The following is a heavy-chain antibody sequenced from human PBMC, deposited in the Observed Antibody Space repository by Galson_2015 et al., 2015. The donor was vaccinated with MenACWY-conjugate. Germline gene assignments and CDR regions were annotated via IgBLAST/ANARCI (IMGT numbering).Heavy chain of an antibody. V-gene: IGHV3-23*01. CDR2: ISGSGRT. Sequence: SLRLSCAASGFAFSAYAMTWVRQGPGKGLEWVSSISGSGRTYYADSVKGRFTISRDNSENTLYLQMNSLRAEDTAVYYCAKYTSYVSGTLLTPFDPWGQGTMVTVSS. J-gene: IGHJ5*02. CDR3: AKYTSYVSGTLLTPFDP. D-gene: IGHD3-10*01. CDR1: GFAFSAYA.